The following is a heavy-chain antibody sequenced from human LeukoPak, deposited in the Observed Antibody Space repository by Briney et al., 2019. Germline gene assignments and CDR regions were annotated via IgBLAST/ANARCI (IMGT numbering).Heavy chain of an antibody. V-gene: IGHV3-33*01. D-gene: IGHD1-14*01. CDR2: IWYDGSNK. CDR1: GFTFSSYG. Sequence: GGSLRLSCAASGFTFSSYGMNWVRQAPGKGLEWVAVIWYDGSNKYYADSVKGRFTISRDNSKNTLYLQMNSLRAEDTAVYYCARAKSNSEPTLDYWGQGTLVTVSP. CDR3: ARAKSNSEPTLDY. J-gene: IGHJ4*02.